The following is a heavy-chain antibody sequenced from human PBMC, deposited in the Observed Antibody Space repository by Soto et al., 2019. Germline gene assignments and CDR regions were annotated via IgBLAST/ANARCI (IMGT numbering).Heavy chain of an antibody. Sequence: GGSLRLSCAASGFTFSSYAMSWVRQAPGKGLEWVSAISGSGGSTYYADSVKGRFTISRDNSKNTLYLQMNSLRAEDTAVYYCAKVGRYCISTSCYGHGTFDYWGQGTLVTVFS. V-gene: IGHV3-23*01. CDR1: GFTFSSYA. CDR3: AKVGRYCISTSCYGHGTFDY. J-gene: IGHJ4*02. D-gene: IGHD2-2*01. CDR2: ISGSGGST.